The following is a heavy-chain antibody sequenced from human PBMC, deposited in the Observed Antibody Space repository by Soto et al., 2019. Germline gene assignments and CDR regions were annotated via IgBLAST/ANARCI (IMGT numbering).Heavy chain of an antibody. CDR2: ISAHNGNT. D-gene: IGHD1-1*01. V-gene: IGHV1-18*01. Sequence: QVHLVQSGAEVKKPGASVKVSCKGSGYAFTTYGITWVRQAPGQGLEWMGWISAHNGNTNYAQKSKGTVTVTRDTSTSTAYMELRSLRSDDTAVCYCARGRYGDYWGQGALVTVSS. CDR3: ARGRYGDY. CDR1: GYAFTTYG. J-gene: IGHJ4*02.